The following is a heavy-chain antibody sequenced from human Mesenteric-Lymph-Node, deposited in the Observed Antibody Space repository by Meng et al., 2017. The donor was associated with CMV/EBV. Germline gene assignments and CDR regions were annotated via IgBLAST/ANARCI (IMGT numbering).Heavy chain of an antibody. CDR1: GINVSGNY. Sequence: LSLTCAVSGINVSGNYMSWVRQAPGKRLEWVSVHYTGDTTQYADSVKGRFTISRDNSKNTVHLQMNSLRAEDTAIYYCARVDFGGIQYWGQGTLVTVSS. V-gene: IGHV3-66*02. J-gene: IGHJ4*02. CDR2: HYTGDTT. CDR3: ARVDFGGIQY. D-gene: IGHD3-3*01.